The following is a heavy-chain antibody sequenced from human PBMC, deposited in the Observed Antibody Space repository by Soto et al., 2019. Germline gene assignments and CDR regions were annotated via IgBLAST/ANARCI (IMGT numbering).Heavy chain of an antibody. Sequence: GGSLRLSCAASGFTFSSYAMSWVRQAPGKGLEWVSAISGSGGSTYYADSVKGRCTISRDNYKNTLYLQMNSLRAEDTAVYYCAKDLEAYSSSWYPFDYWGQGTLVTVSS. CDR1: GFTFSSYA. D-gene: IGHD6-13*01. CDR2: ISGSGGST. J-gene: IGHJ4*02. CDR3: AKDLEAYSSSWYPFDY. V-gene: IGHV3-23*01.